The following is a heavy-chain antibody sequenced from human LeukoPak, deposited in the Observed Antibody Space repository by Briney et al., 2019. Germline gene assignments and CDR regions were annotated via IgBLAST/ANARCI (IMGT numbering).Heavy chain of an antibody. CDR2: IIPIFGTA. V-gene: IGHV1-69*13. CDR1: GGTFSSYA. D-gene: IGHD3-10*02. J-gene: IGHJ3*02. CDR3: AGLFPPGSAFDI. Sequence: SVKVSCKASGGTFSSYAISWVRQAPGQGLEWMGGIIPIFGTANYAQKFQGRVTITADESTSTAYMELSSLRSEDTAVYYCAGLFPPGSAFDIWGQGTVVTVSS.